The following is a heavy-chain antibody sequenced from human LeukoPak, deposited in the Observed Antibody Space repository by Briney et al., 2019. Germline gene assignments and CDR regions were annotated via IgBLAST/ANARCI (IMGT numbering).Heavy chain of an antibody. Sequence: SETLSLTCTVSGGSISSYYWSWIRQPPGKGLEWIGYIYYSGSTNYNPSLKSRVTISVDTSKNQFSLKLSSVTAADTAVYYCASTWDLYDSSGYYPGYWGQGTLVTVSS. CDR3: ASTWDLYDSSGYYPGY. CDR1: GGSISSYY. J-gene: IGHJ4*02. CDR2: IYYSGST. V-gene: IGHV4-59*01. D-gene: IGHD3-22*01.